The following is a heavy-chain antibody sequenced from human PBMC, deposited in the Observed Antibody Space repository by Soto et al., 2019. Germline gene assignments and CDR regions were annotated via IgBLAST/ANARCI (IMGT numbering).Heavy chain of an antibody. J-gene: IGHJ4*02. CDR2: ISDDGSTA. CDR3: ARGPRVSSTGTGAH. V-gene: IGHV3-74*01. CDR1: GFTFSAYW. Sequence: GGSLRLSCSVSGFTFSAYWMHWVRQVPGKGLAWVSRISDDGSTATYADSVKGRFVISRDNAKNSLYLEMNTLRADDSGLYYCARGPRVSSTGTGAHWGRGTLVTVSS. D-gene: IGHD1-1*01.